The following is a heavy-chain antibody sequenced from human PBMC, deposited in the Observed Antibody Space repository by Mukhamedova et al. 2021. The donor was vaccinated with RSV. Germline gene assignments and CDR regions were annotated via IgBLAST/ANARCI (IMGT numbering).Heavy chain of an antibody. CDR3: ARERGGYCSSTTCQRAFDI. V-gene: IGHV3-7*01. Sequence: VANIKQDGSEKYYVDSVKGRFTISRDNAKNSLYLQMNRLRAEDTAVYYCARERGGYCSSTTCQRAFDIWGQGTMVTVSS. CDR2: IKQDGSEK. J-gene: IGHJ3*02. D-gene: IGHD2-2*01.